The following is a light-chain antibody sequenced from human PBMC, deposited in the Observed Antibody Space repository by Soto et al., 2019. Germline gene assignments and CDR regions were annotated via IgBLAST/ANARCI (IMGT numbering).Light chain of an antibody. Sequence: EIVLTQSPGTLSLSPGERVTLSCRASQSVSSSYLAWYQQKPGQAPRLLIHDASSRATGIPDRFSGSGSGTDFTLTISRLEPEDFAVYYCQQYGSTPLTFGGGTKAEIK. V-gene: IGKV3-20*01. CDR1: QSVSSSY. CDR2: DAS. J-gene: IGKJ4*01. CDR3: QQYGSTPLT.